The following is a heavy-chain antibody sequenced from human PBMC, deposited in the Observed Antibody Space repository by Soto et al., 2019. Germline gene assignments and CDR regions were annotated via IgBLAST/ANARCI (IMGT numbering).Heavy chain of an antibody. CDR2: IYYSGST. V-gene: IGHV4-30-4*01. D-gene: IGHD2-15*01. CDR3: AAAVVAYYYYGMDV. J-gene: IGHJ6*02. Sequence: SETLSLTCTVSGGSISSGDYYWSWIRQPPGKGLEWIGYIYYSGSTYYNPSLKSRVTISVDTSKNQFSLKLSSVTAADTAVYYCAAAVVAYYYYGMDVWGQGTTVTVS. CDR1: GGSISSGDYY.